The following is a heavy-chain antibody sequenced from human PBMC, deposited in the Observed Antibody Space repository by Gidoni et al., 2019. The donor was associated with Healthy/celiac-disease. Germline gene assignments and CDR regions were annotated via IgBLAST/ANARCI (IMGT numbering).Heavy chain of an antibody. D-gene: IGHD3-10*01. V-gene: IGHV1-2*04. Sequence: QVQLVQSGAEVKKPGASVKVSCKASGYTFTGYYMHWVRQAPGQGLEWMGWINPNSGGTNYAQKFQGWVTMTRDTSISTAYMELSRLRSDDTAVYYCARDYYGSGSSSFGAGFDYWGQGTLVTVSS. CDR2: INPNSGGT. CDR3: ARDYYGSGSSSFGAGFDY. CDR1: GYTFTGYY. J-gene: IGHJ4*02.